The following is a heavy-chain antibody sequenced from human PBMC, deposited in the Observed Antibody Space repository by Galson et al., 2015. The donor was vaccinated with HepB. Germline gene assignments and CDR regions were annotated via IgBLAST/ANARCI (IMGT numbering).Heavy chain of an antibody. D-gene: IGHD6-19*01. Sequence: SVKVSCKVSGYTLTELSMHWARQAPGQGLEWMGIINPSGGSTSYAQKFQGRVTMTRDTSTSTVYMELSSLRSEDTAAYYCAVIAVAGVDYWGQGTLVTVSS. CDR3: AVIAVAGVDY. CDR2: INPSGGST. CDR1: GYTLTELS. V-gene: IGHV1-46*01. J-gene: IGHJ4*02.